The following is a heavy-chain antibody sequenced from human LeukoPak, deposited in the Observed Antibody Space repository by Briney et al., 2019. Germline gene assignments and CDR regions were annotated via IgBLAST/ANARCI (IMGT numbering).Heavy chain of an antibody. V-gene: IGHV4-61*01. D-gene: IGHD3-10*01. J-gene: IGHJ4*02. CDR1: GGSVSSGSYY. Sequence: PSETLSLTCTVSGGSVSSGSYYWSWIRQPPGKRLEWIGYIYYSGSTNYNPSLKSRVTISVDTSKNQFSLKLSSVTAADTAVYYCARGSIAPKTYYYGSGSLDYFDYWGQGTLVTVSS. CDR2: IYYSGST. CDR3: ARGSIAPKTYYYGSGSLDYFDY.